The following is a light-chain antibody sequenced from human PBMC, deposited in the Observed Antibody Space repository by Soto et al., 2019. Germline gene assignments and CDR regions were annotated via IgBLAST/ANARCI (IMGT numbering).Light chain of an antibody. J-gene: IGKJ4*01. V-gene: IGKV3-20*01. CDR2: GAS. CDR3: QQYGSSPLLT. Sequence: EIVLTQSPGTLSLSPGERATLSCRASQSVSSSYLAWYQQKPGQAPRLLIYGASSRATGIPDRFSGSGSGTDFTLTISRLVPEDFAGYYCQQYGSSPLLTFGVGTKVEIK. CDR1: QSVSSSY.